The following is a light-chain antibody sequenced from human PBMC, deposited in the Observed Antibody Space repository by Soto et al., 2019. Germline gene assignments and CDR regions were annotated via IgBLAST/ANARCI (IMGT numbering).Light chain of an antibody. Sequence: IVLTQSPATLSLSPVERATLSCRASQSVSSYLAWYQQKPGQAPRLLIYGASSRATGIPDRFSDSGSGTDFTLTISRLEPEDFAVYYCQQYGSSQGTFGQGTKVDIK. CDR3: QQYGSSQGT. CDR2: GAS. CDR1: QSVSSY. V-gene: IGKV3-20*01. J-gene: IGKJ1*01.